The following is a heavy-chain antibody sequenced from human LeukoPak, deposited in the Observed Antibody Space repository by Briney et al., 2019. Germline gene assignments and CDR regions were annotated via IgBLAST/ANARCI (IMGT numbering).Heavy chain of an antibody. CDR3: ARHVDGGEFYFDY. J-gene: IGHJ4*02. D-gene: IGHD3-16*01. V-gene: IGHV4-59*08. CDR1: GGSISSYY. CDR2: FYYSEST. Sequence: SETLSLTCTVSGGSISSYYWSWIRQPPGKGLEWIGCFYYSESTNYNPSLKSRVTISVDTSKNQFSLKLRSVTAADTAVYYCARHVDGGEFYFDYWGQGTLITVSS.